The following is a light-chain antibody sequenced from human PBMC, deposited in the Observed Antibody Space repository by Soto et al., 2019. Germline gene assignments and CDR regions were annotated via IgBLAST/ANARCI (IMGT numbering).Light chain of an antibody. CDR2: YVS. J-gene: IGLJ1*01. V-gene: IGLV2-14*03. CDR1: SSDVGGYNY. CDR3: SSYTSINSYV. Sequence: QSALTQPASVSGSPGQSITISCTGTSSDVGGYNYVSWYQQHPGKAPKLMIYYVSHRPSGVSNRFSGSKSGNTASLTISGLQVEDEADYYCSSYTSINSYVFGTGTKVTVL.